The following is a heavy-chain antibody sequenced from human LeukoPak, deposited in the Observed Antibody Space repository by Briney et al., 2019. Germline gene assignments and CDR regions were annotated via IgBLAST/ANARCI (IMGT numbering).Heavy chain of an antibody. CDR1: GFTFGSYG. CDR3: AKDRSLYSSSPLGY. D-gene: IGHD6-13*01. V-gene: IGHV3-30*18. CDR2: ISYDGSNK. J-gene: IGHJ4*02. Sequence: GGSLRLSCAASGFTFGSYGMYWVRQAPGKGLEWVAVISYDGSNKYYADSVKGRFTISRDNSKNTLYLQMNSLRAEDTAVYYCAKDRSLYSSSPLGYWGQGTLVTVSS.